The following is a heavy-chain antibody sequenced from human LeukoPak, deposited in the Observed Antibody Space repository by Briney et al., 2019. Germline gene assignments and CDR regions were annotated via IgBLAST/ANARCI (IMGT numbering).Heavy chain of an antibody. V-gene: IGHV3-23*01. D-gene: IGHD2-8*01. J-gene: IGHJ4*02. CDR1: GFKFTTFA. CDR3: AKAPDFTDTNHELYY. CDR2: ITGSGYYT. Sequence: PGGSLRLSCAASGFKFTTFAMTWVRQAPGKGLEWVSTITGSGYYTYYADSVKGRFTVSRDSSKNTLYLHMNSLRAEDTALYYCAKAPDFTDTNHELYYWGQGTLVTVSS.